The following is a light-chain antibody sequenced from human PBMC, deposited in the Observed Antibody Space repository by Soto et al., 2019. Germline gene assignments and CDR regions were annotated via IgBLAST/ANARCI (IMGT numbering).Light chain of an antibody. CDR1: QSVSSSY. Sequence: EIVLTQSPGTLSLSPGERATLSCRASQSVSSSYLAWYQQKPGQAPRLLIYGASSRATGIPDRFSGSGSGTDFTLTISSLEAEDFAVYYCHQYGSSPLYTFGQGTKLETK. CDR2: GAS. V-gene: IGKV3-20*01. CDR3: HQYGSSPLYT. J-gene: IGKJ2*01.